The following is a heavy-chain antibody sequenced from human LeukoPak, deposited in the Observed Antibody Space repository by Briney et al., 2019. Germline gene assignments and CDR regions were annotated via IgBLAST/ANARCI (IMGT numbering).Heavy chain of an antibody. CDR2: ISWNSGSI. V-gene: IGHV3-9*01. D-gene: IGHD5-18*01. J-gene: IGHJ4*02. CDR3: AKAQTPLVRGGEDY. CDR1: GFTFDDYA. Sequence: PGGSLRLSCAASGFTFDDYAMHWVRQAPGKGLEWVSGISWNSGSIGYADSVKGRFTISGDNAKNSLYLQMNSLRAEDTALYYCAKAQTPLVRGGEDYWGQGTLVTVSS.